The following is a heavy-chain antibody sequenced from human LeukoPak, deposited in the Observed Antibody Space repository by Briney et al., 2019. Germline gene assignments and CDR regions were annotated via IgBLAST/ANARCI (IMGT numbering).Heavy chain of an antibody. CDR3: AKDWGTYDFWRAEVDY. J-gene: IGHJ4*02. Sequence: GGSLRLSCAASGFTFSSYAMSWVRQAPGKGLEWVSAISGSGGSTYYADCVKGRFTISTDNSKNPLYLQMHSLRAEDTAVYYCAKDWGTYDFWRAEVDYWGQGTLVTVSS. CDR2: ISGSGGST. V-gene: IGHV3-23*01. D-gene: IGHD3-3*01. CDR1: GFTFSSYA.